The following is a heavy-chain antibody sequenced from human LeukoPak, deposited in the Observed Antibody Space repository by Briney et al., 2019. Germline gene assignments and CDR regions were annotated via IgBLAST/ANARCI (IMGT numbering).Heavy chain of an antibody. V-gene: IGHV3-15*01. CDR1: GFTSSNAW. D-gene: IGHD2/OR15-2a*01. J-gene: IGHJ4*02. Sequence: GGSLRLSCAASGFTSSNAWMSWVRQAPGKGLEWVGRIKSKTDGGTTDYAAPVKGRFTISRDDSKTTLYLQMDSLKTEDTAVYYCATDDPINRAWGQGTLVTVSS. CDR2: IKSKTDGGTT. CDR3: ATDDPINRA.